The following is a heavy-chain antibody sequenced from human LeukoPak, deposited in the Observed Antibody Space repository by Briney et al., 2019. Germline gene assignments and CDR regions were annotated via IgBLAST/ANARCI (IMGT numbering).Heavy chain of an antibody. CDR3: AKNYYYMYV. D-gene: IGHD3-10*01. Sequence: PGGSLRLSCAASGFTFSSFGMQWVRQAPGKGLEWVAVISYDGSNKYYADSVKGRFTISRDNSKNTLYLQMNSLRAEDTAVYYCAKNYYYMYVWGKGTTVTVSS. J-gene: IGHJ6*03. V-gene: IGHV3-30*18. CDR2: ISYDGSNK. CDR1: GFTFSSFG.